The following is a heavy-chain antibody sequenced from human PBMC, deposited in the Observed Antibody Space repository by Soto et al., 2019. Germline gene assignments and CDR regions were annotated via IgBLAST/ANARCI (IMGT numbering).Heavy chain of an antibody. CDR2: IIPIFGTA. Sequence: GASVKVSCKASGGTFSSYAISWLRQAPGQGLEWMGGIIPIFGTANYAQKFQGRVTITADESTSTAYMELSSLRSEDTAVYYCARIVAARPRDYYYYGMDVWGQGTTVTVSS. D-gene: IGHD6-6*01. CDR1: GGTFSSYA. V-gene: IGHV1-69*13. J-gene: IGHJ6*02. CDR3: ARIVAARPRDYYYYGMDV.